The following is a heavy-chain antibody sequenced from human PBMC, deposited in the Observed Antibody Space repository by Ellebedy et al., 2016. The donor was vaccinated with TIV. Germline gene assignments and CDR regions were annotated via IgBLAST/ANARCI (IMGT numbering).Heavy chain of an antibody. J-gene: IGHJ4*02. D-gene: IGHD3-22*01. CDR1: GFTLSSYA. CDR2: ISYDGSNK. CDR3: AKGRGGGSDSSAPRYYFDY. Sequence: GESLKISCAASGFTLSSYAMHWVRQAPGKGLEWVAVISYDGSNKDYAESVKGRFNISRDNSKNMVYLQMNSLRAEDTAVYYCAKGRGGGSDSSAPRYYFDYWGLGTLVTVSS. V-gene: IGHV3-30-3*01.